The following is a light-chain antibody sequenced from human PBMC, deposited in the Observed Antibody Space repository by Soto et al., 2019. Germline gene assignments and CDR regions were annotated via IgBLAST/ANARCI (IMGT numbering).Light chain of an antibody. CDR1: QSFSTW. J-gene: IGKJ1*01. Sequence: GARVTITCRASQSFSTWLAWYQQKPGKVPKLLIYDASSLEGGVPSRFSGSGSGTEFTLTISSLQPEDFATYYCQQSYSTPPTFGQGTKVDIK. CDR2: DAS. CDR3: QQSYSTPPT. V-gene: IGKV1-5*01.